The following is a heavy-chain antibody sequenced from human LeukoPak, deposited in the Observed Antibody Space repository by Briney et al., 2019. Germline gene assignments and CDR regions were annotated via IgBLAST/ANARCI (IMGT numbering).Heavy chain of an antibody. D-gene: IGHD2-2*01. CDR2: FHTRGST. CDR3: ARDGLDCSSTSCYGGYYYYYYYMDV. CDR1: RGSISSGDYY. Sequence: SQTLSLTCTVSRGSISSGDYYWSWIRQPAGKGLEWIGRFHTRGSTNYNPSLKSRVIISVDTSKNQFSLKLNSVTAADTAVYYCARDGLDCSSTSCYGGYYYYYYYMDVWGKGTTVTVSS. J-gene: IGHJ6*03. V-gene: IGHV4-61*02.